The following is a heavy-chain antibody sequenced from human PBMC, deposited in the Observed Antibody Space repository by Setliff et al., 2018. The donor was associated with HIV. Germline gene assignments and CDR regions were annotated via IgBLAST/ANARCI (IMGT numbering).Heavy chain of an antibody. CDR2: ISSSSSYI. Sequence: GGSLRLSCAASGLTFSSYTMNWVRQAPGKGLEWVSSISSSSSYIYYADSVKGRFTISRDNAKNSLYLQMNSLRAEDTAVYYCARDRAESYYYSYYYMDVWGEGTMVTVS. D-gene: IGHD3-10*01. CDR1: GLTFSSYT. J-gene: IGHJ6*03. CDR3: ARDRAESYYYSYYYMDV. V-gene: IGHV3-21*01.